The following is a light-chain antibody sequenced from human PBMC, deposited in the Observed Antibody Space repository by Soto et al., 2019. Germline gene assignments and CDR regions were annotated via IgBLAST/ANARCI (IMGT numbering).Light chain of an antibody. Sequence: IQLTQSPSSLSASVGDRVTITCRASQGISSFLAWYQQKPGKAPKLLIYAASTLHSGVPSRFSGSGSRTDYTLSISSLKPKDFATYYCKQRNSFPIPFGPGTKVDIK. CDR3: KQRNSFPIP. J-gene: IGKJ3*01. V-gene: IGKV1-9*01. CDR2: AAS. CDR1: QGISSF.